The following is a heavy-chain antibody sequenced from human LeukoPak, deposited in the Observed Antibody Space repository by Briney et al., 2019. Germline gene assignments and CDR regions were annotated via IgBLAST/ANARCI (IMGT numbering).Heavy chain of an antibody. CDR2: INPNSGGT. J-gene: IGHJ4*02. V-gene: IGHV1-2*02. Sequence: ASVKVSCKASGYTFTSYYMHWVRQAPGQGLEWMGWINPNSGGTNYAQKLQGRVTMTRDTSISTAYMELSRLRPDDTAVYYCARDRGGELELIDYWGQGTLVTVSS. D-gene: IGHD1-7*01. CDR3: ARDRGGELELIDY. CDR1: GYTFTSYY.